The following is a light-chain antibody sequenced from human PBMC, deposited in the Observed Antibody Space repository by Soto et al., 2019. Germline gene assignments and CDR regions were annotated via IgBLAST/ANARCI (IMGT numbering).Light chain of an antibody. CDR2: DAS. CDR3: QQGNDWPWT. J-gene: IGKJ1*01. Sequence: EIVLTQSPATLSLSPGERATLSCRASQSVSVYLAWYQQKPCQAPRLLISDASDRAAGVPVRFSGSGSGTDGTLTISSLGPGDFAVYFCQQGNDWPWTFGEGTKVVIK. V-gene: IGKV3-11*01. CDR1: QSVSVY.